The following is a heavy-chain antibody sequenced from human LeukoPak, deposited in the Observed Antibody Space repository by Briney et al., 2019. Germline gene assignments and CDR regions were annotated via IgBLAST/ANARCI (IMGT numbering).Heavy chain of an antibody. CDR3: ARGPNSNWSGLDF. CDR1: GFSFSGHW. Sequence: GSLRLSCTASGFSFSGHWMHWARQLPGKGLVWVSRISPTGSTTSYADSVKGRFTVSRDNAKNTLYRQVNNLRAEDTAVYYCARGPNSNWSGLDFWGQGTLLTVSS. D-gene: IGHD6-6*01. CDR2: ISPTGSTT. J-gene: IGHJ4*02. V-gene: IGHV3-74*01.